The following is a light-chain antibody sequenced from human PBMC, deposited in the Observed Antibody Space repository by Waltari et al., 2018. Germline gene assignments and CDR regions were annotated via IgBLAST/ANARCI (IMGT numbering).Light chain of an antibody. Sequence: DIVMTQSPDSLAVSLGERATINCKSSQSVLYSSNNKNYLTWYQKKPGQPPKLPIYWASTRESGVPYRFSGSGSWTDFTLTISSLQAEDVAVYYCQQYYNTPFTFGPGTKVDVK. J-gene: IGKJ3*01. V-gene: IGKV4-1*01. CDR3: QQYYNTPFT. CDR2: WAS. CDR1: QSVLYSSNNKNY.